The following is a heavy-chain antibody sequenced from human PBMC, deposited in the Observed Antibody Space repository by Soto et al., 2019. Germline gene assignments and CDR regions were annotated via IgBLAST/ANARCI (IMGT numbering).Heavy chain of an antibody. CDR1: GFSLSTSGVG. CDR2: IYWDDDK. CDR3: AHSLYDYVWGTNWFDP. Sequence: QITLKESGPPLVKPTQTLTLTCTFSGFSLSTSGVGVGWIRQPPGKALEWLALIYWDDDKRYSPSLKSRLTITTDTSKTQVVLTMTNMDPVDTATYYCAHSLYDYVWGTNWFDPWGQGTLVTVSS. D-gene: IGHD3-16*01. J-gene: IGHJ5*02. V-gene: IGHV2-5*02.